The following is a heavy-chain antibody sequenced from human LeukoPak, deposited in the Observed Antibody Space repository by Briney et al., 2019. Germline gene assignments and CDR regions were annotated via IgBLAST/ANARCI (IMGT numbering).Heavy chain of an antibody. CDR3: AKDRSLVPAAYYYYYGMDV. Sequence: GGSLRLSCAASGFTFSSYAMSWVRQAPGKGLEWVSAISGSGGSTYYADSVKGRFTNSRDNSKNTLYLQMNSLRAEDTAVYYCAKDRSLVPAAYYYYYGMDVWGQGTTVTVSS. J-gene: IGHJ6*02. V-gene: IGHV3-23*01. CDR2: ISGSGGST. D-gene: IGHD2-2*01. CDR1: GFTFSSYA.